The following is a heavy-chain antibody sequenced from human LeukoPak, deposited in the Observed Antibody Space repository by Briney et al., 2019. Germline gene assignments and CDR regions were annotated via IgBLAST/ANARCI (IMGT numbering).Heavy chain of an antibody. CDR3: VKGGGIVLRFLEWLLDT. J-gene: IGHJ5*02. CDR2: ISGNGPDT. V-gene: IGHV3-23*01. D-gene: IGHD3-3*01. CDR1: GFTFSTHN. Sequence: GGSLRLSCAASGFTFSTHNMNWVRQAPGKGLEWVSGISGNGPDTFYADSVKGRFIISRDNSDNTVYLQMNSLRVEDTAMYYCVKGGGIVLRFLEWLLDTWGQGTLVVVSS.